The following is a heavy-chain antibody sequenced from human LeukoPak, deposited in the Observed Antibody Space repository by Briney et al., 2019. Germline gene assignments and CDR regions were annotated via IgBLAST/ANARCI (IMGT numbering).Heavy chain of an antibody. CDR3: AIRRTEDIVVVPAAMEGFDY. V-gene: IGHV4-39*01. D-gene: IGHD2-2*01. Sequence: PSETLSLTCTVSGGSISSSSYYWGWIRQPPGKGLEWIGSIYYSGSTYYNPPLKSRVTISVDTSKNQFSLKLSSVTAADTAVYYCAIRRTEDIVVVPAAMEGFDYWGQGTLVTVSS. CDR2: IYYSGST. J-gene: IGHJ4*02. CDR1: GGSISSSSYY.